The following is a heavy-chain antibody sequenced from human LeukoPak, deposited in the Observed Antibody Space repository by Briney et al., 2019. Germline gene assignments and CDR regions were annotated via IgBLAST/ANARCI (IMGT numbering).Heavy chain of an antibody. J-gene: IGHJ6*02. CDR3: ARGTSIYYGSGSYQAGMDV. CDR2: IYYSGST. Sequence: PSETLSLTCTVSGGSISSYYWSWIRQPPEKGLEWIGYIYYSGSTNYNPSLKSRVTISVDTSKNQFSLKLSSVTAADTAVYYCARGTSIYYGSGSYQAGMDVWGQGTTVTVSS. V-gene: IGHV4-59*01. CDR1: GGSISSYY. D-gene: IGHD3-10*01.